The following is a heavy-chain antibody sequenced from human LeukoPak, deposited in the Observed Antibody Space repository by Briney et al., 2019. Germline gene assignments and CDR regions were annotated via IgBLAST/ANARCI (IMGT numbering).Heavy chain of an antibody. Sequence: ASVKVSCKASGYTSTSYGISWVRQAPGQGLEWMGWISANNGNTNYAQKLQGRVTMTTDTSTSTAYMELRSLRSDDTAVYYCARDFTYYYDSSGYYSYDAFDIWGQGTMVTVSS. V-gene: IGHV1-18*01. CDR3: ARDFTYYYDSSGYYSYDAFDI. J-gene: IGHJ3*02. D-gene: IGHD3-22*01. CDR2: ISANNGNT. CDR1: GYTSTSYG.